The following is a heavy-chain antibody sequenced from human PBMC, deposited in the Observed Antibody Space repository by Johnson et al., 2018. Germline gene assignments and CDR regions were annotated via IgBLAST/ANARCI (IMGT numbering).Heavy chain of an antibody. CDR1: GFTFSNYG. V-gene: IGHV3-30*18. CDR3: AKRGGTPSTLFDAFDV. CDR2: ISYDGSSQ. J-gene: IGHJ3*01. Sequence: QVQLVQSGGGVVQPGRSLGLSCAASGFTFSNYGMHWVRQAPGKGLEWVAVISYDGSSQYYADSVKGRFTISRDNSKNTMYLQMKSLGAEDTAVYYCAKRGGTPSTLFDAFDVWGQGTMVTVSS. D-gene: IGHD3-16*01.